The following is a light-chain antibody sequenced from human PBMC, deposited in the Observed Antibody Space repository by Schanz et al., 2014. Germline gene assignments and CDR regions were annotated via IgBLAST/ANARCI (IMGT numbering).Light chain of an antibody. J-gene: IGLJ3*02. CDR1: SGHSSYD. CDR2: LNSDGSH. CDR3: QTWGTGIRV. V-gene: IGLV4-69*01. Sequence: VLTQSPSASASLGASVKLTCTLSSGHSSYDIAWHQQQPEKGPRYLMKLNSDGSHKKGDGIPDRFSGSSSGAERYLTISSLQSEDEADYYCQTWGTGIRVFGGGTKLTVL.